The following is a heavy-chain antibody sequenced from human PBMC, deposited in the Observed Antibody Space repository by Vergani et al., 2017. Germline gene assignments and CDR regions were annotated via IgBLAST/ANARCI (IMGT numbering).Heavy chain of an antibody. CDR3: AKGMFRGYSYGYDY. CDR2: ISGSGGST. V-gene: IGHV3-23*04. CDR1: GFTFSSYA. Sequence: VQLVESGGGLVKPGGSLRLSCAASGFTFSSYAMSWVRQAPGKGLEWVSAISGSGGSTYYADSVKGRFTISRDNSKDTLYLQMNSLRAEDTAVYYCAKGMFRGYSYGYDYWGQGTLVTVSS. D-gene: IGHD5-18*01. J-gene: IGHJ4*02.